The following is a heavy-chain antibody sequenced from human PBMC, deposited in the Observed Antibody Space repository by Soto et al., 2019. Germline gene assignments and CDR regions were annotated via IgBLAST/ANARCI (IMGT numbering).Heavy chain of an antibody. Sequence: VASVKVSCKTSGYTFTDYGISWVRQAPGQGLEWMGWISPYNGNTNYAQKLQGRVTMTTDTSASTAYVELRSLRSDDTAVYYCARVDSSDYYAGRWFDPWGQGTLVTVSS. D-gene: IGHD3-22*01. V-gene: IGHV1-18*01. CDR2: ISPYNGNT. J-gene: IGHJ5*02. CDR1: GYTFTDYG. CDR3: ARVDSSDYYAGRWFDP.